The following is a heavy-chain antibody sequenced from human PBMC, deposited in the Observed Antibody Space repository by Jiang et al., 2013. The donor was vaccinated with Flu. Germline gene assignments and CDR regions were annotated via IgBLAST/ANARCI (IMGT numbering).Heavy chain of an antibody. V-gene: IGHV3-33*08. Sequence: VQLLESGGGVVQPGRSLRLSCAASGFTFSSYGMHWVRQAPGKGLEWVAVIWYDGSNKYYADSVKGRFTISRDNSKNTLYLQMNSLRAEDTAVYYCARDSFFDYYDSSGYTAGAFDIWGQGTMVTVSS. CDR1: GFTFSSYG. D-gene: IGHD3-22*01. CDR3: ARDSFFDYYDSSGYTAGAFDI. J-gene: IGHJ3*02. CDR2: IWYDGSNK.